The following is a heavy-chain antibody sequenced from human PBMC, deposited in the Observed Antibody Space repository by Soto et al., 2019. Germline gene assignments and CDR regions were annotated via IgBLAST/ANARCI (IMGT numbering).Heavy chain of an antibody. CDR2: IGSSDNII. Sequence: PGGSLRLSCTGSGFTFSDYYMSWIRQAPGKGLEWVSYIGSSDNIIYYADSVKGRFTISRDNAKNSLYLQMNSLRAEDTAVYYCARDLGYYESSGYFDYWGQGTLVTVSS. D-gene: IGHD3-22*01. V-gene: IGHV3-11*01. J-gene: IGHJ4*02. CDR1: GFTFSDYY. CDR3: ARDLGYYESSGYFDY.